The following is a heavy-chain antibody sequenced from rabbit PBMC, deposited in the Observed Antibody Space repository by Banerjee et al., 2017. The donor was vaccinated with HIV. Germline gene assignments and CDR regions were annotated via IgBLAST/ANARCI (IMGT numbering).Heavy chain of an antibody. D-gene: IGHD8-1*01. CDR1: GFSFSSGYW. Sequence: QEQLEESGGDLVKPEGSLTLTCTASGFSFSSGYWICWVRQAPGKGLEWIACIAGGSGGSTYYASWAKGRFTISKTSSTTMTLQMTSLTAADTATYFCARGVPGNSYYTGPWNLWGPGTLVTVS. CDR3: ARGVPGNSYYTGPWNL. CDR2: IAGGSGGST. J-gene: IGHJ4*01. V-gene: IGHV1S45*01.